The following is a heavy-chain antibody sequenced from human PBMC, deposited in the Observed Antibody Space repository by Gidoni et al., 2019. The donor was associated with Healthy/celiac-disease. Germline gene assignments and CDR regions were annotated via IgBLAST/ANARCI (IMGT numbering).Heavy chain of an antibody. D-gene: IGHD6-13*01. CDR3: AKSVAAAGTDAFDI. Sequence: PGKGLEWVSGISWNSGSIGYADSVKGRFTISRDNAKNSLYLQMNSLRAEDTALYYCAKSVAAAGTDAFDIWGQGTMVTFSS. J-gene: IGHJ3*02. V-gene: IGHV3-9*01. CDR2: ISWNSGSI.